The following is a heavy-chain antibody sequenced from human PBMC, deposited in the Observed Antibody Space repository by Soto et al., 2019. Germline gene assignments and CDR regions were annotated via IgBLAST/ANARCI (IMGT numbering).Heavy chain of an antibody. Sequence: ASVKVSCKASGYTFSGLYMHWLRQAPGQGLEWMGWTNPNSGGTKSAEKFQGRVTMTRDTSISTAYMELSRLTSDDTAVYYCASAAVTGTAGLDFWGQGTQVTVSS. CDR2: TNPNSGGT. CDR3: ASAAVTGTAGLDF. V-gene: IGHV1-2*02. CDR1: GYTFSGLY. J-gene: IGHJ4*02. D-gene: IGHD6-19*01.